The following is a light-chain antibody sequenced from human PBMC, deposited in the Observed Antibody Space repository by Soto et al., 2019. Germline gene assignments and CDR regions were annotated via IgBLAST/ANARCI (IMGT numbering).Light chain of an antibody. J-gene: IGLJ1*01. CDR3: SSFTSRFTFV. CDR2: EVT. Sequence: QSALTQPASVSGSPGQSIAISCTGTRSDVGAYNYVSRYQQHPGKAPKLMISEVTNRPSGVSDRFSGSKSGNTASLTISGLQAEDEADYYCSSFTSRFTFVFGTGTKLTVL. CDR1: RSDVGAYNY. V-gene: IGLV2-14*01.